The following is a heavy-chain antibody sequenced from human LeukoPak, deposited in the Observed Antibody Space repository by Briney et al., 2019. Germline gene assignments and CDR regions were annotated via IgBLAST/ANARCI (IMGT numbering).Heavy chain of an antibody. CDR2: INHSGST. Sequence: SETLSLTCAVYGGSFSGYYWSWIRQPPGEGLEWIGEINHSGSTNYNPSLKSRVTISVDTSKNQFSLKLSSVTAADTAVYYCASDSSGYPKPFDYWGQGTLVTVSS. D-gene: IGHD3-22*01. CDR3: ASDSSGYPKPFDY. V-gene: IGHV4-34*01. J-gene: IGHJ4*02. CDR1: GGSFSGYY.